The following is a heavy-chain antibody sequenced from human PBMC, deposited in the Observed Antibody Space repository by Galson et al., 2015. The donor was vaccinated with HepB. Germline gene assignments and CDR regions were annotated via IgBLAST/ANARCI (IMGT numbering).Heavy chain of an antibody. D-gene: IGHD6-13*01. V-gene: IGHV3-21*01. J-gene: IGHJ4*02. CDR2: ISSSSSYI. CDR1: GFTFSSYS. CDR3: ARDLAAAGVDY. Sequence: SLRLSCAASGFTFSSYSMNWVRQAPGKGLEWVSSISSSSSYIYYADSVKGRFTISRDNAKNSLYLQMNSLRAEDTAVYYCARDLAAAGVDYWGQGTLVTVPS.